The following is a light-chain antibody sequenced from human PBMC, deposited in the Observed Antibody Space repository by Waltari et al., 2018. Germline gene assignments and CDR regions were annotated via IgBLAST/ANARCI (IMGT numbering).Light chain of an antibody. V-gene: IGKV3-11*02. J-gene: IGKJ5*01. CDR2: YVD. CDR1: QNVIIF. Sequence: EIVLTQSPATLSVSPRERATVSCRASQNVIIFLAWYQHKPGQSPRLIIYYVDNRATGNRPRFSGSESRRDFTLLISSFESEDSGVYSCKKRSIWPPITFGQGRRLEI. CDR3: KKRSIWPPIT.